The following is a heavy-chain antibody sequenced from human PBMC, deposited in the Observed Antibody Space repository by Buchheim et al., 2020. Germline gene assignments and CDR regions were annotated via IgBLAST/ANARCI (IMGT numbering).Heavy chain of an antibody. CDR3: ARDLEGIVGATRDY. CDR2: IYTSGST. Sequence: QVQLQESGPGLVKPSQTLSLTCTVSGGSISSGSYYWSWIRQPAGKGLEWIGRIYTSGSTNYNPSLKSRVTISVDTSKNQFSLKLSSVTAADTAVYCCARDLEGIVGATRDYWGQGTL. J-gene: IGHJ4*02. CDR1: GGSISSGSYY. V-gene: IGHV4-61*02. D-gene: IGHD1-26*01.